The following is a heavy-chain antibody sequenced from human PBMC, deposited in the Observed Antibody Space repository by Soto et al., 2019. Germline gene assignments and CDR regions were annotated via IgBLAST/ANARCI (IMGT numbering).Heavy chain of an antibody. CDR1: GDSISSSHW. D-gene: IGHD3-3*01. J-gene: IGHJ6*02. CDR2: IFHSGAT. Sequence: QVQLQESGPGLVEPSGTLSLTCAVSGDSISSSHWWSWVRQSPGKGLEWIGEIFHSGATKYNPSLESRVTMSVDKSNNQFSLRLSSVTAADAAVYYCARARGGMVIGGIYYYYSGMDVWGQGTTVTVSS. CDR3: ARARGGMVIGGIYYYYSGMDV. V-gene: IGHV4-4*02.